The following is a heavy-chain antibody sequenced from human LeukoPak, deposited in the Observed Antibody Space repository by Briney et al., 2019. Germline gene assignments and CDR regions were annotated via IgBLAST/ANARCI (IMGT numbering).Heavy chain of an antibody. D-gene: IGHD2-15*01. V-gene: IGHV1-69*05. Sequence: ASVKVSCKASGGTFSSYAISWVRQAPGQGLEWMGRIIPIFGTANYAQKFQGRVTITTDESTSTAYMELSSLRSEDTAVHYCARAGQVYCSGGSCYSRGNFDYWGQGTLVTVSS. CDR3: ARAGQVYCSGGSCYSRGNFDY. CDR1: GGTFSSYA. CDR2: IIPIFGTA. J-gene: IGHJ4*02.